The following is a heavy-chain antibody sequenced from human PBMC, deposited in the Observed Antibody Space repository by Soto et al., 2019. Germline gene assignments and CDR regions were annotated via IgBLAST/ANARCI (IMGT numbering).Heavy chain of an antibody. CDR2: ISSSGSTM. Sequence: EVQLVESGGGLVQPGGSLRLSCAASGFTFSSYEMNWVRQAPGQGLEWVSYISSSGSTMYYTDSVKGRFTISRDNAKNSLYLQVNSLRAEDTAVYYCAREVATNWSLVSSAGWFDPWGQGTLVTVSS. D-gene: IGHD5-12*01. J-gene: IGHJ5*02. V-gene: IGHV3-48*03. CDR1: GFTFSSYE. CDR3: AREVATNWSLVSSAGWFDP.